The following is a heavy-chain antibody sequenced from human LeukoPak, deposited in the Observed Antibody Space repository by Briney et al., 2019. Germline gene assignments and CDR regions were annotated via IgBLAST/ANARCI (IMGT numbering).Heavy chain of an antibody. J-gene: IGHJ5*02. CDR1: GYTFTSYG. CDR3: ARDGRHRYYYDSSGFYGSWFDP. Sequence: ASVKVSCKASGYTFTSYGISWVRQGPGQGLEWMGWISGYNGNTKYAQKLQGRVTMTTDTSTTTAYMELRSLRSDDTAVYYCARDGRHRYYYDSSGFYGSWFDPWGQGTLVTVSS. D-gene: IGHD3-22*01. V-gene: IGHV1-18*01. CDR2: ISGYNGNT.